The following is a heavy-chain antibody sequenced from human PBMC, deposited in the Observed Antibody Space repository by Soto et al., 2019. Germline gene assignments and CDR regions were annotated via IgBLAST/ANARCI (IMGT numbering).Heavy chain of an antibody. CDR3: ASYHDYGDYHPLQRVDFDY. Sequence: GGSLRLSCAASGFTFSSYSMNWVRQAPGKGLEWVSYISSSSSTIYYADSVKGRFTISRDNAKNSLYLQMNSLRDEDTAVYYCASYHDYGDYHPLQRVDFDYWGQGTLVTVSS. D-gene: IGHD4-17*01. V-gene: IGHV3-48*02. CDR1: GFTFSSYS. CDR2: ISSSSSTI. J-gene: IGHJ4*02.